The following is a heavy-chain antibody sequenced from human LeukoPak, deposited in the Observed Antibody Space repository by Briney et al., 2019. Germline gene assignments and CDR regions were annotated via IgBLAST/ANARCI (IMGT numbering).Heavy chain of an antibody. Sequence: GGSLRLSCAASGLTFSSYAMSWVRQAPGKGLEWVANIKQDGSEKYYVDSVKGRFTISRDNAKNSLYLQMNSLRAEDTAVYYCASLYNWNDGLLDPWGQGTLVTVSS. CDR3: ASLYNWNDGLLDP. D-gene: IGHD1-1*01. V-gene: IGHV3-7*01. CDR2: IKQDGSEK. CDR1: GLTFSSYA. J-gene: IGHJ5*02.